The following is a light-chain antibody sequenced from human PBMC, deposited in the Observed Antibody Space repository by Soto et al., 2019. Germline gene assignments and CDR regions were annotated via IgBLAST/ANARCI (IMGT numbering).Light chain of an antibody. CDR3: GAWDSSLSAGV. J-gene: IGLJ1*01. CDR2: GND. V-gene: IGLV1-51*02. CDR1: SSNIGNNY. Sequence: VLTQPPSVSAAPGQRVTISCSGSSSNIGNNYVSWYQHLPGTAPKLLIYGNDERPSGIPDRFSASKSGTSATLGITGLQTGDEADYYCGAWDSSLSAGVFGTGTKVTVL.